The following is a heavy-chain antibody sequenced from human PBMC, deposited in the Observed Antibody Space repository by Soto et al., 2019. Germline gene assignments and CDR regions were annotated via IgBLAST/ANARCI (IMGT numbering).Heavy chain of an antibody. CDR3: ARVDYYDSSGYYHNGD. CDR1: GYSFTSYW. V-gene: IGHV5-51*01. CDR2: IYPGDSDT. J-gene: IGHJ4*02. D-gene: IGHD3-22*01. Sequence: PXESLTISCKGSGYSFTSYWIGLVRQMRGKGLEWMGIIYPGDSDTRYSPSFQGQVTISADKSISTAYLQWSSLKASDTAMYYCARVDYYDSSGYYHNGDWGQGTLVTVSS.